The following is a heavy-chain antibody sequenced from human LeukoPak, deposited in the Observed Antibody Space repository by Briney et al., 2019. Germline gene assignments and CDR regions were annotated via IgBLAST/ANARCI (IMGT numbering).Heavy chain of an antibody. CDR2: ISGSGGST. Sequence: QAGGSLKLSCAASGFTFSSYAMSWVRQAPGKGLEWVSAISGSGGSTYYADSVKGRFTISRDNSKNTLYLQMNSLRAEDTAVYYCAKGDLAVAGKGSFGPYYYYGMDVWGQGTTVTVTS. CDR1: GFTFSSYA. D-gene: IGHD6-19*01. CDR3: AKGDLAVAGKGSFGPYYYYGMDV. J-gene: IGHJ6*02. V-gene: IGHV3-23*01.